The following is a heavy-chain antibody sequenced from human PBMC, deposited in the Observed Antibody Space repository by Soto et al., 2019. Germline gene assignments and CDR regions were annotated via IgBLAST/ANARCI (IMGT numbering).Heavy chain of an antibody. CDR3: ARDLGSGWNVVDY. CDR1: GYTFTSYA. D-gene: IGHD6-19*01. Sequence: QVQLVQSGAEVKKPGASVKVSCKASGYTFTSYAMHWVRQAPGQRLEWMGWINAGNGNTKYSQKFQGRVTITRDTSASTAYMELSSLRSEDTAVYYCARDLGSGWNVVDYWGQGTLVTVSS. J-gene: IGHJ4*02. CDR2: INAGNGNT. V-gene: IGHV1-3*01.